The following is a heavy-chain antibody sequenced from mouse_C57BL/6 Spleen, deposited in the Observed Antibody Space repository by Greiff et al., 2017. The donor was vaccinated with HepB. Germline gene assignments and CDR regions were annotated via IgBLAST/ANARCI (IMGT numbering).Heavy chain of an antibody. CDR1: GYAFSSYW. CDR3: ARARSSSRYFDV. V-gene: IGHV1-80*01. CDR2: IYPGDGDT. Sequence: QVQLKQSGAELVKPGASVKISCKASGYAFSSYWMNWVKQRPGKGLEWIGQIYPGDGDTNYNGKFKGKATLTADKSSSTAYMQLSSLTSEDSAVYGCARARSSSRYFDVRGTGTTVTVSS. J-gene: IGHJ1*03. D-gene: IGHD1-1*01.